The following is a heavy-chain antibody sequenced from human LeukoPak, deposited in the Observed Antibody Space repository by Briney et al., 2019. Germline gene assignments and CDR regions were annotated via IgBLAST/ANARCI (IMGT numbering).Heavy chain of an antibody. V-gene: IGHV3-66*01. CDR1: GFTVSSNY. CDR3: ARGTYYYDSSGYYSDY. CDR2: IYSGGST. Sequence: TGGSLRLSCAASGFTVSSNYMSWVRQAPGKGLEWVSVIYSGGSTYYADSVKGRFTISRDNSKNTLYLQMNSLRAEDTAVHYCARGTYYYDSSGYYSDYWGQGTLVTVSS. D-gene: IGHD3-22*01. J-gene: IGHJ4*02.